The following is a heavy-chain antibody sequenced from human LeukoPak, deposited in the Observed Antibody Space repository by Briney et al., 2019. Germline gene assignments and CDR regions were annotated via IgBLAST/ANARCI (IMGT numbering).Heavy chain of an antibody. V-gene: IGHV4-38-2*02. CDR2: IYHSGST. D-gene: IGHD6-13*01. CDR3: ARAPGYSSQYQPDSDNWFDP. CDR1: GYAISSGYF. Sequence: SETLSLTCSVSGYAISSGYFWGWIRQPPGKGLEWIGTIYHSGSTYYNPSLKSRATISVDTSKNQFSLKLSSVTAADTAVYYCARAPGYSSQYQPDSDNWFDPWGQGTLVTVSS. J-gene: IGHJ5*02.